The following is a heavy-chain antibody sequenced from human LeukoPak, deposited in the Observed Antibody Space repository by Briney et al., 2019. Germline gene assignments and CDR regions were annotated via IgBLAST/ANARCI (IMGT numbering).Heavy chain of an antibody. Sequence: GGSLRLSCAASGFTFSSYSMNWVRQAPGKGLEWVSYISSSSSTIYYADSVKGRFTISGDNSKNTLYLQMNSLRAEDTAVYYCARDKEGAPDYWGQGTLVTVSS. D-gene: IGHD1-26*01. CDR1: GFTFSSYS. V-gene: IGHV3-48*01. CDR3: ARDKEGAPDY. CDR2: ISSSSSTI. J-gene: IGHJ4*02.